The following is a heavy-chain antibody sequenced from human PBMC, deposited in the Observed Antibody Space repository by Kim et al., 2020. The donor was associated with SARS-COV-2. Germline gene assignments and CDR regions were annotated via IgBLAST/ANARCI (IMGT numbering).Heavy chain of an antibody. D-gene: IGHD6-13*01. V-gene: IGHV1-69*13. CDR1: GGTFSSYA. CDR3: AREAALPYLDY. J-gene: IGHJ4*01. Sequence: SVKVSCKASGGTFSSYAISWVRQAPGQGLEWMGGIIPNFGTANYAQKFQGRVTITADESTSTAYMELRSLRSEDTAVYYCAREAALPYLDYWGQGTLVTVSS. CDR2: IIPNFGTA.